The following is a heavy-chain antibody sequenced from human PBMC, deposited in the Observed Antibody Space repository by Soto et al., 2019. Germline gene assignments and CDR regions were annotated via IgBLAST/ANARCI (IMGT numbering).Heavy chain of an antibody. J-gene: IGHJ4*02. CDR2: INAGNGNT. CDR3: ARPKDYDDCLDY. D-gene: IGHD3-22*01. CDR1: GYTFTRYN. Sequence: ASVKVSCKASGYTFTRYNMHWVRQAPGQRLEWMGWINAGNGNTKYSQKFQGRVTNTRDTSANTAYMELSSLISEDTAVYYCARPKDYDDCLDYWGQGTLVTVSS. V-gene: IGHV1-3*01.